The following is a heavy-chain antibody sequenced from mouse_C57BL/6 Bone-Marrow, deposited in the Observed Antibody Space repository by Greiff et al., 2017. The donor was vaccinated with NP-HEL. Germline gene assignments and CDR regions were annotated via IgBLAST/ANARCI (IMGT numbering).Heavy chain of an antibody. CDR2: ISDGGSYT. J-gene: IGHJ2*01. CDR3: ARDRRFLYFDY. Sequence: EVKVVESGGGLVKPGGSLKLSCAASGFTFSSYAMSWVRQTPEKRLEWVATISDGGSYTYYPDNVKGRFTISRDNAKNNLYLQMSHLKSEDTAMYYCARDRRFLYFDYWGQGTTLTVSS. V-gene: IGHV5-4*01. CDR1: GFTFSSYA.